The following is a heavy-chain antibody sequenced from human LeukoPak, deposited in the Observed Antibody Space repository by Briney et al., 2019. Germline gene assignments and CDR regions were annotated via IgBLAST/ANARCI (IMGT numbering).Heavy chain of an antibody. CDR3: ARQTGAYYYYMDV. CDR2: INHSGST. Sequence: SETLSLTCAVYGGSFSGYYWSWIRQPPGKGLEWIGEINHSGSTNYNPSLKSRVTISVDTSKNQFSLKLSSVTAADTAVYYCARQTGAYYYYMDVWGKGTTVTVSS. D-gene: IGHD7-27*01. V-gene: IGHV4-34*01. J-gene: IGHJ6*03. CDR1: GGSFSGYY.